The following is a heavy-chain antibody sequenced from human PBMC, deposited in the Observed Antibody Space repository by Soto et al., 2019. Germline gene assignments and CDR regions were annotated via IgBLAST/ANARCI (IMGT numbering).Heavy chain of an antibody. D-gene: IGHD2-2*01. CDR1: GFTFINYG. CDR2: VSKSGYT. J-gene: IGHJ4*02. V-gene: IGHV3-21*01. Sequence: GLLRASIVVSGFTFINYGINWVRKAPGKGLEWVSSVSKSGYTYYSDSVKGRFTISRDNAKNSVSLQMNTLRAEDTAVYYCAREDSIIIPAVSDFWGQGTLVTVSS. CDR3: AREDSIIIPAVSDF.